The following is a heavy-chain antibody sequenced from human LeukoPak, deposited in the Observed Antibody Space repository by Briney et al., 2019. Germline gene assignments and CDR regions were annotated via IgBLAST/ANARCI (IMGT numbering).Heavy chain of an antibody. D-gene: IGHD2-2*01. V-gene: IGHV4-39*07. CDR2: IYSSGST. CDR3: ARILGYCSSTSCFRPNDAFDI. Sequence: PSETLSLTCTVSGGSISSSTYYWGWIRQPPGKGLEWIGSIYSSGSTYYNPSLKSRVTISVDTSKNQFSLKLSSVTAADTAVYYCARILGYCSSTSCFRPNDAFDIWGQGTMVTVSS. CDR1: GGSISSSTYY. J-gene: IGHJ3*02.